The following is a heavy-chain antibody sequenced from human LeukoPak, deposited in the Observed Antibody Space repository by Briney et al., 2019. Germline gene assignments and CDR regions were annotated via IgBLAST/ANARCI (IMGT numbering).Heavy chain of an antibody. V-gene: IGHV4-34*01. CDR1: GGSFSGYY. Sequence: SETLSLTCAVYGGSFSGYYWSWIRQPPGKGLEWIGEINHSGSTNYNPSLKSRVTISVDTSKNQFSLKLSSVTAADTAVYYCARPDIAEDAFDIWGQGTMVTVSS. CDR2: INHSGST. CDR3: ARPDIAEDAFDI. D-gene: IGHD6-13*01. J-gene: IGHJ3*02.